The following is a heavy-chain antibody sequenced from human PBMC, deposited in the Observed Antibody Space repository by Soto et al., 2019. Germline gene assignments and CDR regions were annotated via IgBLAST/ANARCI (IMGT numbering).Heavy chain of an antibody. D-gene: IGHD2-15*01. J-gene: IGHJ3*01. CDR3: ARIFCNGESCSDHEPFDL. CDR2: IYPTDSDT. CDR1: EDSFNTHW. V-gene: IGHV5-51*01. Sequence: GECLKISCKGSEDSFNTHWIGWVRQMPGKGLEWMGLIYPTDSDTKYSPSFQGQVTISADKSINTAYLQWSSLKASDTARYYCARIFCNGESCSDHEPFDLWGQGTMVTVSS.